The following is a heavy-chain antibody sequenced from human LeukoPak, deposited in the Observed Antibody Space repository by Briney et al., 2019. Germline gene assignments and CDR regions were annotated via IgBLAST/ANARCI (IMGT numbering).Heavy chain of an antibody. D-gene: IGHD4-17*01. CDR1: GFTFSSYG. Sequence: GGSLRLSCAASGFTFSSYGMHWVRQAPGKGLEWVAFIRYDGSNKYYADSVKGRLTISRDNAKNSLYLQMNSLRAEDTALYYCAKGNGDYAFFDYWGQGTLVTVSS. J-gene: IGHJ4*02. CDR3: AKGNGDYAFFDY. CDR2: IRYDGSNK. V-gene: IGHV3-30*02.